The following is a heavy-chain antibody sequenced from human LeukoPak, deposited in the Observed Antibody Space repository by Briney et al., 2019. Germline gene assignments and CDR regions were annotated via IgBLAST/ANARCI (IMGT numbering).Heavy chain of an antibody. V-gene: IGHV1-18*01. D-gene: IGHD2-15*01. CDR2: ISAYNGNT. Sequence: ASVKVSCKASGYTFTSYGISWVRQAPGQGLEWMGWISAYNGNTNYAQKLQGRVTMTTDTSTSTAYMELRSLRSDDTAVYYCARAVVVVAATSYYYYYMDVWGKGTTVTVSS. J-gene: IGHJ6*03. CDR1: GYTFTSYG. CDR3: ARAVVVVAATSYYYYYMDV.